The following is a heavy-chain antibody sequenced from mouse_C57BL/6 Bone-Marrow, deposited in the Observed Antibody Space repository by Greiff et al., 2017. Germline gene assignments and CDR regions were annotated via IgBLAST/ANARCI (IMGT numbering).Heavy chain of an antibody. Sequence: EVHLVESGPELVKPGASVKISCKASGYSFTDYNMNWVKQSNGKGLEWIGEINPNYGTTSYNQKFKGKATLTVDQSSSTAYMQLNSLASEDSAVYYCARGYEYDYAMDYWGQGTSVTVSS. CDR3: ARGYEYDYAMDY. CDR1: GYSFTDYN. D-gene: IGHD2-4*01. J-gene: IGHJ4*01. CDR2: INPNYGTT. V-gene: IGHV1-39*01.